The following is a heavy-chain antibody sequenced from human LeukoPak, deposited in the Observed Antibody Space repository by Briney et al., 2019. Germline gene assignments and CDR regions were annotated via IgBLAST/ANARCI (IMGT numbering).Heavy chain of an antibody. CDR3: AKGQRYRFGELSEFDY. Sequence: KPGGSLRLSCAASGFTFSSYSMNWVRQAPGKGLEWVSSISSSSSYIYYADSVKGRFTISRDNSKNTLYLQMNSLRAEDTAVYYCAKGQRYRFGELSEFDYWGQGTLVTVSS. J-gene: IGHJ4*02. D-gene: IGHD3-10*01. CDR2: ISSSSSYI. V-gene: IGHV3-21*01. CDR1: GFTFSSYS.